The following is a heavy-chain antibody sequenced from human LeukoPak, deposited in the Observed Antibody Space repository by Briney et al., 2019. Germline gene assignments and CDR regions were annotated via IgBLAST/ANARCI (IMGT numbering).Heavy chain of an antibody. CDR3: AREAVTRNYFDY. CDR1: GFTFSVNW. J-gene: IGHJ4*02. D-gene: IGHD4-17*01. Sequence: PGGSLRLSCAASGFTFSVNWMHWVRQAPGKGLVWVSHINSDGSSTTYADSVKGRFTISRDNSKNTLYLQMNSLRAEDTAVYYCAREAVTRNYFDYWGQGTLVTVSS. CDR2: INSDGSST. V-gene: IGHV3-74*01.